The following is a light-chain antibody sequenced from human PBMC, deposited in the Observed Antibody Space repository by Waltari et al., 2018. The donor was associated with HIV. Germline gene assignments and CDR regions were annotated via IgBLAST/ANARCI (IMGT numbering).Light chain of an antibody. CDR3: SSYTSFSTVL. J-gene: IGLJ2*01. CDR1: SSDVGTYSL. CDR2: EGD. Sequence: QSALTQPASVSGSPGQSITISCTGNSSDVGTYSLVSWYQHHPGKAPKLMLYEGDKRPSGVSNRFSGSKSGNTASLTISGLQAEDEADYYCSSYTSFSTVLFGGGTKLTVL. V-gene: IGLV2-23*01.